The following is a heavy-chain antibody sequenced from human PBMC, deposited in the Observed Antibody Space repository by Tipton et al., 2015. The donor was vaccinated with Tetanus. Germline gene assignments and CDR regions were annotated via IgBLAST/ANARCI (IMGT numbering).Heavy chain of an antibody. J-gene: IGHJ5*02. D-gene: IGHD6-6*01. CDR2: ISSSGSS. CDR3: ARDQGGGRVVRLNWFDP. Sequence: TLSLTCTVSGGSLRGGDHNWSWIRQAPGKGLEWLAYISSSGSSNSNYFLKSRITMSRDTSKNQFSLNLRSVTAADTAVYYCARDQGGGRVVRLNWFDPWGQGTLVTVSS. CDR1: GGSLRGGDHN. V-gene: IGHV4-61*08.